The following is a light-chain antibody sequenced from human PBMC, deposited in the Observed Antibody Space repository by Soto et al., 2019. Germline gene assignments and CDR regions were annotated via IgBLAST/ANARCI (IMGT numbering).Light chain of an antibody. CDR2: GAS. Sequence: EVGMTQSPATLSVSPGERATLSWRASESVSSNLAWYQQRPGQAPRLVIYGASTRATGIPARFSGGGSGTEFTLTISSLQPEDFAAYYCQQYGSSPTWTFGQGTKVDIK. V-gene: IGKV3-15*01. CDR1: ESVSSN. CDR3: QQYGSSPTWT. J-gene: IGKJ1*01.